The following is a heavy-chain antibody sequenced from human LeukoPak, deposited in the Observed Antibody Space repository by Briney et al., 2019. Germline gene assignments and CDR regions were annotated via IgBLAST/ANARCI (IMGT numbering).Heavy chain of an antibody. Sequence: PSETLSLTCTVSGGSISSYYWSWIRQPPGKGLEWIGYIYYSGSTNYNPSLKSRVTISVDTSKNQFSLKLSSVTAADTAVYYCADLYCSSTSCYVDYWGQGTLVTVSS. CDR1: GGSISSYY. J-gene: IGHJ4*02. D-gene: IGHD2-2*01. V-gene: IGHV4-59*12. CDR2: IYYSGST. CDR3: ADLYCSSTSCYVDY.